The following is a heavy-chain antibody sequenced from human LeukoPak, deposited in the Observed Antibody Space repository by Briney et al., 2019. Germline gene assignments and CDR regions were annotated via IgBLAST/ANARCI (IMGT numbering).Heavy chain of an antibody. D-gene: IGHD3-9*01. J-gene: IGHJ3*02. Sequence: SETLSLTCTVSGGSISSSSYYWGWIRQPPGKGLEWIGSIYYSGSTYYNPSLKSRVTISVDTSKNQFSLKLSSVTAADTAVYYCARYDILPGTHDAFDIWGRGTMVTVSS. CDR2: IYYSGST. CDR3: ARYDILPGTHDAFDI. CDR1: GGSISSSSYY. V-gene: IGHV4-39*07.